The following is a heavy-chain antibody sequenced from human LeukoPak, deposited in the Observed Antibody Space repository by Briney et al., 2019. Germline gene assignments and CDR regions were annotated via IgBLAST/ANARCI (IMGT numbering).Heavy chain of an antibody. D-gene: IGHD1-1*01. V-gene: IGHV3-74*01. CDR3: ARDLDGDY. J-gene: IGHJ4*02. Sequence: GGSLRLSCTGSGFTFSTYWMHWVRQAPGKGLVWVSRINSDGSSTNYADSVKGRFTVSRDSAKNTLYLQMNSLTAEDTAVYYCARDLDGDYWGQGTLVTVSS. CDR1: GFTFSTYW. CDR2: INSDGSST.